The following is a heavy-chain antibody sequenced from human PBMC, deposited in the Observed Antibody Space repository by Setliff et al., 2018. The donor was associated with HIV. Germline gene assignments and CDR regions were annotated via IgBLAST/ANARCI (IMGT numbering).Heavy chain of an antibody. Sequence: PSETLSLTCTVSGGPISSYYWSWIRQPPGKGLEWIGYIYYSGSTNYNPSLKSRVTISLDTSKNQFSLKLSSVTAADTAVYYCARHAGGYPFYYYYYYMDVWGKGTTVTVSS. CDR1: GGPISSYY. J-gene: IGHJ6*03. V-gene: IGHV4-59*08. CDR2: IYYSGST. CDR3: ARHAGGYPFYYYYYYMDV. D-gene: IGHD3-22*01.